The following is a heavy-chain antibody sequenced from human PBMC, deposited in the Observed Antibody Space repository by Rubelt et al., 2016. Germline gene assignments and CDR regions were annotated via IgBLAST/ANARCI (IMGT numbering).Heavy chain of an antibody. CDR3: ATPSNCPYGMDV. V-gene: IGHV1-2*01. CDR2: INPNSGGT. J-gene: IGHJ6*02. CDR1: GYTFTGYY. D-gene: IGHD1-1*01. Sequence: QVQLVQSGAEVKKPGASVKVSCKASGYTFTGYYMHWVRQAPGQGLEWMGWINPNSGGTNYSQKLPGRGTSTRDTSISTAYMELSSLRSEDTAVYYCATPSNCPYGMDVWGQGTTVTVSS.